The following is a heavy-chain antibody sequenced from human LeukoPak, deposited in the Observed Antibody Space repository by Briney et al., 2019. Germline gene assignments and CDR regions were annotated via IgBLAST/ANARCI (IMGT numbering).Heavy chain of an antibody. D-gene: IGHD3-9*01. J-gene: IGHJ4*02. CDR1: GFTFSDYA. V-gene: IGHV3-23*01. CDR3: AKEPLRYFDWLLPYFDY. Sequence: GGSLRLSCASSGFTFSDYAMTWVRQAPGRGLEWVSAISGGGTYTYYADSVKGRFTISRDNSKNTLYLQMNSLRAEDTAVYYCAKEPLRYFDWLLPYFDYWGQGTLVTVSS. CDR2: ISGGGTYT.